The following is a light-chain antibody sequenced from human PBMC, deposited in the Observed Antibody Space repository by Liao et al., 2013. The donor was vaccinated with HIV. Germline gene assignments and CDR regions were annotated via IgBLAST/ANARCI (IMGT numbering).Light chain of an antibody. CDR1: NLGDNY. CDR2: RDT. V-gene: IGLV3-1*01. J-gene: IGLJ1*01. CDR3: QVWDSYSDHYF. Sequence: SSELTQPPSVSVSPGQTASITCSGDNLGDNYVSWIQQRPGQSPVLVIYRDTKRPSGIPERFSGSNSANTATLTISRVEAGDEADYYCQVWDSYSDHYFFGTGTKVTVL.